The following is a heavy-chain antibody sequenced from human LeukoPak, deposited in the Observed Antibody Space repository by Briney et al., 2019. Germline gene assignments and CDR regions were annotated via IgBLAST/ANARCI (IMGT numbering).Heavy chain of an antibody. Sequence: GGSLRLSCAASGFTFSSYSMNCVRQAPGKGLEWVSAISGSGGSTYYADSVKGRFTISRDNSKNTLYLQMNSLRAEDTAVYYCAKDLSGTQYYYDSSGYYPIFDYWDQGTLVTVSS. J-gene: IGHJ4*02. CDR1: GFTFSSYS. V-gene: IGHV3-23*01. D-gene: IGHD3-22*01. CDR2: ISGSGGST. CDR3: AKDLSGTQYYYDSSGYYPIFDY.